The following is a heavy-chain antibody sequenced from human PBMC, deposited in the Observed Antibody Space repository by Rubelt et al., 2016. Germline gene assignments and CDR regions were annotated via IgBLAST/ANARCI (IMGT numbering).Heavy chain of an antibody. V-gene: IGHV3-74*01. CDR2: INTDGST. CDR3: ARDRGDIVVVVAATLGWFDP. CDR1: RYW. D-gene: IGHD2-15*01. Sequence: RYWMHWVRQAPGKGLVWVSRINTDGSTSYADSVKGRFTISRDNSKNTLYLQMNSLRAEDTAVYYCARDRGDIVVVVAATLGWFDPWGQGTLVTVSS. J-gene: IGHJ5*02.